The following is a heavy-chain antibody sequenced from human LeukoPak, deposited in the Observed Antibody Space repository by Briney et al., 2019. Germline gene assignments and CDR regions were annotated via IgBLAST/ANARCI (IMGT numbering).Heavy chain of an antibody. CDR3: ASVYLYGMDV. D-gene: IGHD2-8*01. V-gene: IGHV1-46*01. J-gene: IGHJ6*02. CDR1: GYSLTTYY. CDR2: INPSGGST. Sequence: ASVKVSCKASGYSLTTYYMHWVRQAPGQGLEWMAIINPSGGSTNYAQKFQGRVTMTRDTPTNTVYMELSSLRTEDTAVYYCASVYLYGMDVWGQGTTVAVSS.